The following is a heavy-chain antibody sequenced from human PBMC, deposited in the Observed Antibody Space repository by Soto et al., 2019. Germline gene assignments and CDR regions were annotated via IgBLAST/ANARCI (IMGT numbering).Heavy chain of an antibody. D-gene: IGHD1-26*01. V-gene: IGHV4-59*01. J-gene: IGHJ3*02. CDR2: IYHTGVT. CDR3: AKAINSGSYRDGFDM. Sequence: SETLSLTCTVSGASITTYYWSWFRQPPGQGLESLGYIYHTGVTNSNPSLRGRLSISIDTAKNQFSLKLSSVTSADTAVYYCAKAINSGSYRDGFDMWGHGTMVTVSS. CDR1: GASITTYY.